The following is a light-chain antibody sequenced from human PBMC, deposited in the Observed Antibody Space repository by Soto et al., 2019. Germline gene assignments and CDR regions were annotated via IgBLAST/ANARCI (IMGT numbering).Light chain of an antibody. CDR2: RAS. Sequence: DIQMTQSPLTLSASVGDRVTITCRASQTISRWLAWYQQKPGKAPKLLIYRASSLESGVPSRFSGSGSGTEFPHTISNLQSDDSAPYYCQQSQTWTFGQGTKVETK. J-gene: IGKJ1*01. V-gene: IGKV1-5*03. CDR1: QTISRW. CDR3: QQSQTWT.